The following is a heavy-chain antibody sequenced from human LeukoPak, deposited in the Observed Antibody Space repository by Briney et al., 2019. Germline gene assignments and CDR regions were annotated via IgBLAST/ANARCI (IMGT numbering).Heavy chain of an antibody. V-gene: IGHV2-5*01. Sequence: SGPTLVNPTPPLTLNGTFSGFSLNTRELSVGWIRQPPGKALEWLALVYWHGDTRYSPSLRGKITIIKDTSKNLVVLTMSNIGPRDKGTYYCAHGRGFGSGDYFDYWGQGIMVTVSS. CDR2: VYWHGDT. D-gene: IGHD3-10*01. CDR1: GFSLNTRELS. J-gene: IGHJ4*02. CDR3: AHGRGFGSGDYFDY.